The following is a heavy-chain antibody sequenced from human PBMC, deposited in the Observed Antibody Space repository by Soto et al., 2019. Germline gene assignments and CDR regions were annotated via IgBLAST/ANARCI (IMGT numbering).Heavy chain of an antibody. CDR1: GGSFSGYY. J-gene: IGHJ5*02. Sequence: SETLSLTCAVYGGSFSGYYWSWIRQPPGKGLEWIGEINHSGSTNYNPSLKSRVTISVDTSKNQFSLKLSSVTAADTAVYYCARASRPFYDFWSGYPNWFDPWGQGTLVT. CDR3: ARASRPFYDFWSGYPNWFDP. V-gene: IGHV4-34*01. CDR2: INHSGST. D-gene: IGHD3-3*01.